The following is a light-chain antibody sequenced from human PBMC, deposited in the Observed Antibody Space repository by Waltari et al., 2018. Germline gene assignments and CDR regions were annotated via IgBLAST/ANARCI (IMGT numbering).Light chain of an antibody. CDR1: QGISRW. Sequence: DIQMTQFPSPLSASVGDRVTITCRASQGISRWLAWYQQKPGKAPKVLIYDASTLERGVPSRFSGSGSETEFTLAISSLQPDDFATYYCQQYSGYSGPFGGGTKVEIK. CDR2: DAS. J-gene: IGKJ4*01. V-gene: IGKV1-5*01. CDR3: QQYSGYSGP.